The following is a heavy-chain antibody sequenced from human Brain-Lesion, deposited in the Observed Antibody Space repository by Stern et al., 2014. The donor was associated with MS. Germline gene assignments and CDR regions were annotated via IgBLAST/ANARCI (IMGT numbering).Heavy chain of an antibody. D-gene: IGHD3-3*01. CDR1: GYIFTGYY. J-gene: IGHJ6*02. V-gene: IGHV1-2*02. CDR3: ARDQRGITIFGVVTDYYYLGMDV. Sequence: QVQLVQSGAEVKKPGASVKVSCNTSGYIFTGYYIHWVRQAPGQGLEWMGWINPNTGSTKYAQKFQGRVTMSSDTSISTAYVELSSLTSDDTAVYYCARDQRGITIFGVVTDYYYLGMDVWGQGTTVTVSS. CDR2: INPNTGST.